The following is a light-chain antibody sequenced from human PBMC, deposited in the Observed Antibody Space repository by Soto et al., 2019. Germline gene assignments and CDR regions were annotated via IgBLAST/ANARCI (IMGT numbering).Light chain of an antibody. CDR2: KAF. Sequence: DIQMTQSTSTLSASVGDRVTITCRASQSIGSSLAGYQQKPGKAPNLLIYKAFSLESGVPSRFSGSGSGAEFTLTISSLQPDDFATYYCQQYSVYPWTYGQGTKVERK. CDR1: QSIGSS. V-gene: IGKV1-5*03. J-gene: IGKJ1*01. CDR3: QQYSVYPWT.